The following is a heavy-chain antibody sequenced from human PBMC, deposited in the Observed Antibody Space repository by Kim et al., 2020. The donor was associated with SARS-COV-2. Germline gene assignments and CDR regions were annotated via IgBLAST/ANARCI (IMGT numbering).Heavy chain of an antibody. J-gene: IGHJ4*02. Sequence: SETLSLTCTVSGGSISSYYWSWIRQPAGKGLEWIGRIYTSGSTNYNPSLKSRVTMSVDTSKNQFSLKLSSVTAADTAVYYCAREGEYSSSSFYFDYWGQGTLVTVSS. CDR1: GGSISSYY. D-gene: IGHD6-6*01. CDR2: IYTSGST. CDR3: AREGEYSSSSFYFDY. V-gene: IGHV4-4*07.